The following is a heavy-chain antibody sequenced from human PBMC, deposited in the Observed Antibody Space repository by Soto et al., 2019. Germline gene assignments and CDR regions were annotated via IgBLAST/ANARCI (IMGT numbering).Heavy chain of an antibody. D-gene: IGHD3-10*01. CDR1: GGTFSSYA. CDR2: IIPIFGTA. V-gene: IGHV1-69*06. Sequence: QVQLVQSGAEVKKPGSSVKVSCKASGGTFSSYAISWVRQAPGQGLEWMGGIIPIFGTANYAQKFQGRVTIPADKTTSTAYMELSSLRSEDTAVYYCASEYSANYGSGSFRGYYYYGMDVWGQGTTVTVSS. CDR3: ASEYSANYGSGSFRGYYYYGMDV. J-gene: IGHJ6*02.